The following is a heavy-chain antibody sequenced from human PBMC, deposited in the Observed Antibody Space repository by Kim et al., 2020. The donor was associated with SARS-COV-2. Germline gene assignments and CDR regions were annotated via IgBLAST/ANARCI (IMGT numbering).Heavy chain of an antibody. D-gene: IGHD2-8*01. V-gene: IGHV1-46*02. J-gene: IGHJ1*01. Sequence: ASVKVSCKASGYTFNDYFLHWVRQTPEQGLEWMGRINPKYGTTTYAQKFQGRLTMTRDTSSSTVYMELSSLRSEDTAIYYCARQQSFCMEAIGQSPEYFQHWGQGTLLTVS. CDR2: INPKYGTT. CDR3: ARQQSFCMEAIGQSPEYFQH. CDR1: GYTFNDYF.